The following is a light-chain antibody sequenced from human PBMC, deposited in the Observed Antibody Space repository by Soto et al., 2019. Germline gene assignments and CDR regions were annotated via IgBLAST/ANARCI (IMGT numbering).Light chain of an antibody. Sequence: AFQMTQSPSSLSASVGDRVTITCRASQVIRNDLGWYQQKPGKAPKLLIYATSSLQSGVPPRFSGSGSGTDFTLTISSLQPEDFATYYCLQLFDYPWTFGQGTKVEI. CDR1: QVIRND. V-gene: IGKV1-6*01. CDR3: LQLFDYPWT. CDR2: ATS. J-gene: IGKJ1*01.